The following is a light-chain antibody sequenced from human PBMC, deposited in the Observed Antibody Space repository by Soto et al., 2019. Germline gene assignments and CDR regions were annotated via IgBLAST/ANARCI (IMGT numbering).Light chain of an antibody. Sequence: QSVLTQSSSASASLGSSVKLTCTLSSGHSSYIIAWHQQQPGKAPRYLMKLEGSGSYNKGSGVPDRFSGSSSGADRYLTISHLQFDDEADYYSETWDSNTWVFGGGTKLTVL. CDR2: LEGSGSY. CDR1: SGHSSYI. J-gene: IGLJ3*02. CDR3: ETWDSNTWV. V-gene: IGLV4-60*02.